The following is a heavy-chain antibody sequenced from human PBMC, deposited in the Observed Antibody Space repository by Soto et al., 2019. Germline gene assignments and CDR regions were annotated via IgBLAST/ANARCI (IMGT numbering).Heavy chain of an antibody. D-gene: IGHD2-15*01. CDR3: AKEGYCSGGSCYSYYY. J-gene: IGHJ4*02. CDR1: GFTFSSYA. CDR2: ISGSGGST. Sequence: GGSLRLSCAASGFTFSSYAMSWVRQAPGKGLEWVSAISGSGGSTYYADSVKGRFTISRDNSKNTLYLQMNSLRAEDTAVYYCAKEGYCSGGSCYSYYYWGQGTLVTVSS. V-gene: IGHV3-23*01.